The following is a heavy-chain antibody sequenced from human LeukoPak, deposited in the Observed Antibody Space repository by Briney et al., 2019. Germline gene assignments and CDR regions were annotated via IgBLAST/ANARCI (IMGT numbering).Heavy chain of an antibody. CDR3: ARYQLPVRYFDY. Sequence: GGSLRLSCAASGFTFSDYYMSWIRQGPGKGLEWVARIRNKANSYTTEYAASVEGRFTISRDDSKNSLYLQMNSLKTEDTAVYYCARYQLPVRYFDYWGQGTLVTVSS. CDR1: GFTFSDYY. J-gene: IGHJ4*02. V-gene: IGHV3-72*01. D-gene: IGHD2-2*01. CDR2: IRNKANSYTT.